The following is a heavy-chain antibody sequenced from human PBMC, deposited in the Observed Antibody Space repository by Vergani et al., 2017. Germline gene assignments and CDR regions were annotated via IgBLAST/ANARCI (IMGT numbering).Heavy chain of an antibody. CDR2: ISSGGGDI. D-gene: IGHD3-10*01. CDR3: TTAWGLYYLHGEYFQY. V-gene: IGHV3-23*01. CDR1: GFTFDTYT. Sequence: EVQLLESGGGLVQPGGSRRLSCAGAGFTFDTYTMAYVHQAPGKGLEWVATISSGGGDIFYADSVKGRFTISRDNSKNTLFLQMNSLKDEDTAVYYCTTAWGLYYLHGEYFQYWGRGTLVSVSS. J-gene: IGHJ1*01.